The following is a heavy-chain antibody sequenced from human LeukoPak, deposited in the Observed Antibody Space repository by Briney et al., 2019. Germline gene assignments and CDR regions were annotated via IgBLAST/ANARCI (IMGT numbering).Heavy chain of an antibody. Sequence: SVKVSCKASGGTFSTYAITWVRQAPGQGLEWMGRILPIFDMANYAQKFQGRVTITADKSTRTAYMELSSLRSDDTAVYYCARDGGWLQTQNHYYYHGMDVWGKGTTVTVSS. CDR3: ARDGGWLQTQNHYYYHGMDV. D-gene: IGHD5-24*01. V-gene: IGHV1-69*04. CDR1: GGTFSTYA. J-gene: IGHJ6*04. CDR2: ILPIFDMA.